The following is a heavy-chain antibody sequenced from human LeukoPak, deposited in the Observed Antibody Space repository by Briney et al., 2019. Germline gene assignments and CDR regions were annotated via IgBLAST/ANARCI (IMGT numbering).Heavy chain of an antibody. Sequence: GGSLRLSCAASGFTFSSYAMSWVRQAPGKGLEWVSAFSGSGGDTYYADSVKGRFTISRDNSKNTLYLQMNSLSAEDTAVYYCAKSGYNRFDYWGQGTLVTVSS. CDR3: AKSGYNRFDY. CDR2: FSGSGGDT. J-gene: IGHJ4*02. CDR1: GFTFSSYA. V-gene: IGHV3-23*01. D-gene: IGHD5-24*01.